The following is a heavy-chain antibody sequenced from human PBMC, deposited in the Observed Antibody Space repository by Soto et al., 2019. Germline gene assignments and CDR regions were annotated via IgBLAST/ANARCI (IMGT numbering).Heavy chain of an antibody. V-gene: IGHV1-3*01. CDR1: GYTFTSYA. J-gene: IGHJ6*02. CDR2: INAGNGNT. CDR3: ARGDTYYYDSSGLTSGMDV. D-gene: IGHD3-22*01. Sequence: ASVKVSCKASGYTFTSYAMHWVRQAPGQRLEWMGWINAGNGNTKYSQKFQGRVTITRDTSASTAYMELSSLRSEDTAVYYCARGDTYYYDSSGLTSGMDVWGQGTTVTVSS.